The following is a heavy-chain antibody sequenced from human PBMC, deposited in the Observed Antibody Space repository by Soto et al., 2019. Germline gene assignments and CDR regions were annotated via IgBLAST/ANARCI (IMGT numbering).Heavy chain of an antibody. Sequence: EVQLVETGGGLIQPGGSLRLSCAASGFTVSSNYMSWVRQAPGKGLEWVSVIYSGGSTYYEDALKGRFTISRENSKNTLNLQINSLRAEDTAVYYCARDLDVGGYGMDVWGQGTTVTVSS. CDR1: GFTVSSNY. V-gene: IGHV3-53*02. D-gene: IGHD1-26*01. J-gene: IGHJ6*02. CDR2: IYSGGST. CDR3: ARDLDVGGYGMDV.